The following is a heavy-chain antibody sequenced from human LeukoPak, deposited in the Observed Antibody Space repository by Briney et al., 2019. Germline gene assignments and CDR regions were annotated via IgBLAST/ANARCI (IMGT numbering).Heavy chain of an antibody. CDR2: ISAYNGNT. J-gene: IGHJ1*01. D-gene: IGHD6-13*01. CDR1: GYTFTSYG. V-gene: IGHV1-18*01. Sequence: VASVKVSCKASGYTFTSYGISWVRQAPGQGLEWMGLISAYNGNTNYAQKLQGRVTMTTDTSTSTAYMELSSLRSEDTAVYYCATPSDSSSSELYFQHWGQGTLVTVSS. CDR3: ATPSDSSSSELYFQH.